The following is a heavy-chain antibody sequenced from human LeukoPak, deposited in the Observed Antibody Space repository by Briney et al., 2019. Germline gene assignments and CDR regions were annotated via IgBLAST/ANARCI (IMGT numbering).Heavy chain of an antibody. J-gene: IGHJ4*02. V-gene: IGHV3-21*01. CDR2: ISSSSTNK. Sequence: PGGALRLSCAASGITFSSYRMNWVRQAPGKGLEGVSSISSSSTNKYYADSVKAQFTISRDNAKNSLYLQMHSLRAEDTAVYYCASLSLRWPDYWGQGTLLTVSS. D-gene: IGHD4-23*01. CDR3: ASLSLRWPDY. CDR1: GITFSSYR.